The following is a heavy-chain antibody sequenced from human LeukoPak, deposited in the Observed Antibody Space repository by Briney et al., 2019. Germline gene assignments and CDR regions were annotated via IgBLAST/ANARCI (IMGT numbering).Heavy chain of an antibody. Sequence: GGSLRLSCAASGFTFSDYYMSWIRQAPGKGLEWVSYSSSSGSPIYYADSVKGRFTISRDNAKNSLYLQMNSLRAEDTAVYYCARFTYYYDSSGYSHWGQGTLVTVSS. CDR1: GFTFSDYY. CDR3: ARFTYYYDSSGYSH. D-gene: IGHD3-22*01. CDR2: SSSSGSPI. J-gene: IGHJ4*02. V-gene: IGHV3-11*01.